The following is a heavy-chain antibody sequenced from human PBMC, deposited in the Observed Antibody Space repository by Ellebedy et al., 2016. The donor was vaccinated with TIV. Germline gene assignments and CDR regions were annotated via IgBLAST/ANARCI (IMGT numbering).Heavy chain of an antibody. CDR3: AREMTLWFGEEGSYYGMDV. V-gene: IGHV3-7*04. D-gene: IGHD3-10*01. Sequence: GGSLRLSXAASGFSFNAYWMTWVRQAPGKGLEWVANIKQDGSEKYYGDSVKGRFTISRDNAKKSLYLQMNSLRADDAAVYYCAREMTLWFGEEGSYYGMDVWGQGTTVTVSS. CDR1: GFSFNAYW. CDR2: IKQDGSEK. J-gene: IGHJ6*02.